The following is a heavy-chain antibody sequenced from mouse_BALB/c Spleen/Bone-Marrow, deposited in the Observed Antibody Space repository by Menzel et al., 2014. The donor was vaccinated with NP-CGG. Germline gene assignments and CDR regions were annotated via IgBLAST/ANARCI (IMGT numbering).Heavy chain of an antibody. CDR1: GYTFTSYW. CDR2: IYPSDSYT. Sequence: QVQLQQPGAELVRPGVSVKLSCKASGYTFTSYWINWVKQRPGQGLEWIGNIYPSDSYTNYNQKFKDKATLTVDKSSSTAYMQLSSPTSEDSAVYYCTRPGYFYGSGPYAMDYWGQGTSVTVSS. J-gene: IGHJ4*01. V-gene: IGHV1-69*02. D-gene: IGHD1-1*01. CDR3: TRPGYFYGSGPYAMDY.